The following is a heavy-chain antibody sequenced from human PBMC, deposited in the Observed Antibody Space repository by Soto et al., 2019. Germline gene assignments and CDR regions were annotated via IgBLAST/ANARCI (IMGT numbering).Heavy chain of an antibody. V-gene: IGHV3-9*01. CDR2: ISWNSGSI. Sequence: GGSLRLSCAASGFTFDDYAMHWVRQAPGKGLEWVSGISWNSGSIGYADPVKGRFTISRDNAKNSLYLQMNSLRAEDTALYYCAKDIMSSSSLARYYYYYGMDVWGQGTTVTVSS. D-gene: IGHD6-6*01. J-gene: IGHJ6*02. CDR3: AKDIMSSSSLARYYYYYGMDV. CDR1: GFTFDDYA.